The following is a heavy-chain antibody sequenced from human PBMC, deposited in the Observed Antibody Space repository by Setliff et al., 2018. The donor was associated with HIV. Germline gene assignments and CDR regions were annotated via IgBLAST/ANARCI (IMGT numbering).Heavy chain of an antibody. CDR2: INPNGGDT. V-gene: IGHV1-2*06. CDR3: ARHGDGSGSFYYYGMDV. J-gene: IGHJ6*02. Sequence: ASVKVSCKASGYTFTGYYINWVRRAPGQGLEWMGRINPNGGDTNYTQSFQGRVTMTRDRSINTAYLELSSLKSDDTAVYYCARHGDGSGSFYYYGMDVWGQGTTVTVSS. CDR1: GYTFTGYY. D-gene: IGHD3-10*01.